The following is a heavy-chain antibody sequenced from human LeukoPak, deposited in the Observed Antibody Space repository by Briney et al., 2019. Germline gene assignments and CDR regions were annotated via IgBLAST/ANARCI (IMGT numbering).Heavy chain of an antibody. V-gene: IGHV3-23*01. CDR1: GITFSSYA. CDR2: ISGSGDNT. CDR3: ASLSGGGYFDY. Sequence: PGGSLRLSCAASGITFSSYAMNWVRQAPGKGLEWVSGISGSGDNTYYADSVKGRLTISRDNSKNTLYLQMNSLRAEDTAVYYCASLSGGGYFDYWGQGTLVTVSS. D-gene: IGHD1-1*01. J-gene: IGHJ4*02.